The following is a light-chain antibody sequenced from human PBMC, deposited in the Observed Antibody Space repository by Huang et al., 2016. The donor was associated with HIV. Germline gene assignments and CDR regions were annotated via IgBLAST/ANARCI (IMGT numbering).Light chain of an antibody. CDR1: QGVSTS. CDR2: ASS. CDR3: QQAHSFPFT. J-gene: IGKJ5*01. V-gene: IGKV1-12*01. Sequence: DIQMTQSPSSVSASVGDRVTIICRASQGVSTSLAWYQQKPGKAPNLRIFASSTLQSGVPSRFSASGSGTHFTLTISSVQSEDFATYYCQQAHSFPFTFGQGTRLDIK.